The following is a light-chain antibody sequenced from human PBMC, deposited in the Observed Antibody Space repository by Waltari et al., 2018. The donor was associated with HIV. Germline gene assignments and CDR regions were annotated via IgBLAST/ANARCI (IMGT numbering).Light chain of an antibody. CDR3: AAWDNSLSAPV. Sequence: QSVLTQPPSASGTPGQRVTISCSGSSSTIGSNYVYWYQQLPGTAPKLLIYRNNQRPSGVPDRFSGSKSGTSASLAISGLRSEDEADYYCAAWDNSLSAPVFGGGTKLTVL. CDR1: SSTIGSNY. CDR2: RNN. V-gene: IGLV1-47*01. J-gene: IGLJ3*02.